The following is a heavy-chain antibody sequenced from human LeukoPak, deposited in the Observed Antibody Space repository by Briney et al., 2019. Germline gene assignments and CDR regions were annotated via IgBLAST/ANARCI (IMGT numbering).Heavy chain of an antibody. CDR1: GDSISSYY. D-gene: IGHD6-6*01. CDR2: IYTSGGT. J-gene: IGHJ4*02. Sequence: SETLSLTCTVFGDSISSYYWSWIRQPLGKGLEWIGYIYTSGGTNYIPSLKGRVTISIDTSKNQFSLKLSSVTAADSAVYYCARLTRLSTSPDRYYLDYWGQGTLVTVSS. V-gene: IGHV4-4*09. CDR3: ARLTRLSTSPDRYYLDY.